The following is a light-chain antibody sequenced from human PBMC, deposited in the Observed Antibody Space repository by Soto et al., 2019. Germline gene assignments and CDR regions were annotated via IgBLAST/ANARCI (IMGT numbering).Light chain of an antibody. CDR1: QSVSSN. CDR3: QQYDDWPLT. CDR2: DAS. V-gene: IGKV3D-15*01. Sequence: EILMTQSPTTLSVSPGERATLSCRASQSVSSNLAWYQQKPGQAPGLLVYDASTRATDIPARFSGSGSGTDFTLTISSLQSEDFALYYCQQYDDWPLTFGGGTQVEIK. J-gene: IGKJ4*01.